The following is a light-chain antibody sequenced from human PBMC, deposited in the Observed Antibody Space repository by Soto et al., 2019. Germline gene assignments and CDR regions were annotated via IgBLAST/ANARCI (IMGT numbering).Light chain of an antibody. CDR1: SSDIGGYNY. V-gene: IGLV2-14*01. CDR3: SSFTISSALYV. Sequence: QSVLTQPASVSGSPGQSITISCAGTSSDIGGYNYVSWYQQHPGKAPKVMIYEVSNRPSGVSNRFSGSKSGNTASLTISGLQAEYEADYYCSSFTISSALYVFGSGTKLTVL. CDR2: EVS. J-gene: IGLJ1*01.